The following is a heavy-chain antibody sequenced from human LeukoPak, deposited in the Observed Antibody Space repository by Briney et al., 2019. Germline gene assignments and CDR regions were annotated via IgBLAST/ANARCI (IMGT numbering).Heavy chain of an antibody. CDR3: ARPSGGFFFDY. Sequence: SETLSLTCTVSGGSISSGDYYWSWIRQPPGKGLEWIGEINHSGSTNCNPSLKSRITISVDTSKNQFSLKLSSVTAADTAVYYCARPSGGFFFDYWGHGTPVTVSS. D-gene: IGHD2-15*01. V-gene: IGHV4-30-4*01. CDR1: GGSISSGDYY. J-gene: IGHJ4*01. CDR2: INHSGST.